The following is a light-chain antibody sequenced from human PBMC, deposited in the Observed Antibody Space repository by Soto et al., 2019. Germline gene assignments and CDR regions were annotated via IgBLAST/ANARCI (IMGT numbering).Light chain of an antibody. CDR2: GAS. J-gene: IGKJ2*01. CDR3: QQYNKWPPYT. V-gene: IGKV3-20*01. CDR1: QSVSSSY. Sequence: EIVLTQSPGTLSLSPGERATLSCRASQSVSSSYLAWYQQKPGQAPRLLIYGASSRATGIPARFSGSGSGTEFTLTINSLQSEDFAVYYCQQYNKWPPYTFGQGTKLEIK.